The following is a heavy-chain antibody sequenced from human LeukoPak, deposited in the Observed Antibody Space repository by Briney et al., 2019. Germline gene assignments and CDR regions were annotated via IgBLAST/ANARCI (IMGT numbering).Heavy chain of an antibody. CDR1: GYTFTSYY. J-gene: IGHJ6*03. CDR2: INPNSGST. D-gene: IGHD6-19*01. CDR3: ARVSSGWYLGYYYYMDV. Sequence: GASVTVSCKASGYTFTSYYMHWVRQAPGQGLEWMGWINPNSGSTNYAQKFQGRVTMTRDTSTSTAYMELRRLRSDDTAVYYCARVSSGWYLGYYYYMDVWGKGTTVTVSS. V-gene: IGHV1-2*02.